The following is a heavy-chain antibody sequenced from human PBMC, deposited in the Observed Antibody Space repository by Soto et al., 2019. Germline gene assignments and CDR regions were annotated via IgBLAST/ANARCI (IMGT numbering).Heavy chain of an antibody. Sequence: KISETLSLTCTVSGGSISSYYWSWVRQPPGKGLEWIGYIYYSGSTNYNPSLKSRVTVSVDTSKNQLSLKLSSVTAADTAVYYCARRYGYCFDYWGQGTLVTVSS. V-gene: IGHV4-59*08. CDR2: IYYSGST. CDR3: ARRYGYCFDY. CDR1: GGSISSYY. D-gene: IGHD4-17*01. J-gene: IGHJ4*02.